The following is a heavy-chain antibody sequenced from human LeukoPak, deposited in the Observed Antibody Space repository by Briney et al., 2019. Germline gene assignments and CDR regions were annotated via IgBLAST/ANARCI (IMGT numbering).Heavy chain of an antibody. J-gene: IGHJ4*02. D-gene: IGHD3-9*01. CDR3: ARDPVRYFDWLFSD. CDR2: MSYDGSNK. Sequence: GGSLRLSCAASGFTFSSYGMHWVRQAPGKGLEWLAAMSYDGSNKYYADSVKGRFTISRDNSKDTLYLQMNSLRAEDTAVYYCARDPVRYFDWLFSDWGQGTLVTVSS. CDR1: GFTFSSYG. V-gene: IGHV3-30*03.